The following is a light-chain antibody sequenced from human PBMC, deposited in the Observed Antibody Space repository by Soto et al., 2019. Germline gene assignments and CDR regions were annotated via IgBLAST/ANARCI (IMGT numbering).Light chain of an antibody. J-gene: IGLJ7*01. CDR3: VLFLRGGISV. Sequence: QTVVTQEASLSVSPGGTVTLTCGLNSGSVSTSHYPSWYQQTPGQPPRTLILNIEGRPSGVPERFSGTIIGRRAALTITGAQSEDESDYYCVLFLRGGISVFGGGTQLTVL. CDR2: NIE. V-gene: IGLV8-61*01. CDR1: SGSVSTSHY.